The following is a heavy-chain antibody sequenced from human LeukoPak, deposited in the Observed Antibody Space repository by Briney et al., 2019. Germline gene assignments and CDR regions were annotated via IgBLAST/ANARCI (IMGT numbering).Heavy chain of an antibody. CDR1: GGSISSYY. D-gene: IGHD3-10*01. J-gene: IGHJ4*02. V-gene: IGHV4-4*07. CDR2: IYTSGST. Sequence: PSETLSLTCTVSGGSISSYYWSWIRQLAGKGLEWIGRIYTSGSTNYNPSLKSRVTMSVDTSKNQFSLKLSSVTAADTAVYYCARDRGRANMNVFDYWGQGTLVTVSS. CDR3: ARDRGRANMNVFDY.